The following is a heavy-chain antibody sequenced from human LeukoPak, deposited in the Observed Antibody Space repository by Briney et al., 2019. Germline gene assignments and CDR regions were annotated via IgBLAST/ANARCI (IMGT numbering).Heavy chain of an antibody. D-gene: IGHD6-19*01. V-gene: IGHV3-53*01. J-gene: IGHJ3*02. Sequence: PGGSLRLSCAVSGFTVSTNYMAWVRQAPGKGLEWVSIIYRNGSAYYADSMEGRFTVSRDNSKNTVYLQVSSLKAEDTAVYFSAKFYSSGSFGAFEIWGQGTMVTVSS. CDR3: AKFYSSGSFGAFEI. CDR2: IYRNGSA. CDR1: GFTVSTNY.